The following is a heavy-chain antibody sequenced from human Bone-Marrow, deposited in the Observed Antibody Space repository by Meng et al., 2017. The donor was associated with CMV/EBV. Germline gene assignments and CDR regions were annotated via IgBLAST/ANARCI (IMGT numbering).Heavy chain of an antibody. V-gene: IGHV1-18*01. Sequence: ASVKVSCKASGYTFTSYGISWVRQAPGQGLEWMGWISAYNGNTNYAQKLQGRVTMTRDTSTSTVYMELSSLRSEDTAVYYCAAGDVDTAMDVWGQGTTVTVSS. D-gene: IGHD5-18*01. J-gene: IGHJ6*02. CDR2: ISAYNGNT. CDR1: GYTFTSYG. CDR3: AAGDVDTAMDV.